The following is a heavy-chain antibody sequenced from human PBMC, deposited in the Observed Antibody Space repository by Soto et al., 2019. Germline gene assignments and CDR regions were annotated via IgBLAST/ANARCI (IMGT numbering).Heavy chain of an antibody. J-gene: IGHJ2*01. CDR2: IGGRGGGT. CDR3: AKRQLLYYYFNL. D-gene: IGHD3-10*01. CDR1: GFTFSNYG. V-gene: IGHV3-23*01. Sequence: EVQLLESGGGLGQPRGSLRLSCAASGFTFSNYGMNWVRQAPGKGLEWVAGIGGRGGGTHYADSVRGRFTISRDDSRNTLYLQMNRLRDGDTAVYYCAKRQLLYYYFNLWGRGALVTVSS.